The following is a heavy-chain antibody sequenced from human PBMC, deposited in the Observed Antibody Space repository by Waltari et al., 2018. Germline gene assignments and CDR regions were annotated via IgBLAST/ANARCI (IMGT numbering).Heavy chain of an antibody. Sequence: EVQLVESGGGLIQPGGSLRPPCAASGFTFRGFEVTWVRQAPGKGLEWVSYIGRSGDIMFFADSVRGRFTISRDNAKNSLYLQMNSLRVEDTAVYYCAREQFYNSGIQGSAFDYWGQGTLVTVSS. V-gene: IGHV3-48*03. J-gene: IGHJ4*02. CDR1: GFTFRGFE. CDR2: IGRSGDIM. CDR3: AREQFYNSGIQGSAFDY. D-gene: IGHD3-10*01.